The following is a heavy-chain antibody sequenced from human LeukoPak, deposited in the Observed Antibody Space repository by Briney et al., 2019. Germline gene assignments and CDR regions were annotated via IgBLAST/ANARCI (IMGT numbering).Heavy chain of an antibody. D-gene: IGHD5/OR15-5a*01. CDR3: ARGEVSASLYYFDF. CDR2: VSGYTGNT. V-gene: IGHV1-18*01. CDR1: GYTFTTYG. Sequence: ASVKVSCKTSGYTFTTYGVSWVRQAPGQGLEWMGWVSGYTGNTNYAERFQGRVTMTTDTSTRTVYMELTSLRSDDTAVYYCARGEVSASLYYFDFWAQATLVTVS. J-gene: IGHJ4*02.